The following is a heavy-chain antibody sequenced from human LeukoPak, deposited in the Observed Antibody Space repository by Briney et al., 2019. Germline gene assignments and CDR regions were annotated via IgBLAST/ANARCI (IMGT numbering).Heavy chain of an antibody. CDR3: ASYHFVATFDP. Sequence: GGSLRLSCAASGFTFSSYEMNWVRQAPGKGLEWVANIKPDGSEKNYVDSVKGRFSISRDNAKNSLYLQMNSLRAEDTAVYYCASYHFVATFDPWGQGTLVTVSS. J-gene: IGHJ5*02. D-gene: IGHD3-3*01. CDR2: IKPDGSEK. V-gene: IGHV3-7*01. CDR1: GFTFSSYE.